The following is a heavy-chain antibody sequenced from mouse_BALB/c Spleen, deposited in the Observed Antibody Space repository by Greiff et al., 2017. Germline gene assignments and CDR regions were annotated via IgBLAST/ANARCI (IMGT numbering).Heavy chain of an antibody. V-gene: IGHV5-4*02. J-gene: IGHJ3*01. CDR1: GFTFSDYY. CDR3: ARGGGLYDYGAWFAY. Sequence: EVKLMESGGGLVKPGGSLKLSCAASGFTFSDYYMYWVRQTPEKRLEWVATISDGGSYTYYPDSVKGRFTISRDNAKNNLYLQMSSLKSEDTAMYYGARGGGLYDYGAWFAYWGQGTLVTVSA. D-gene: IGHD2-4*01. CDR2: ISDGGSYT.